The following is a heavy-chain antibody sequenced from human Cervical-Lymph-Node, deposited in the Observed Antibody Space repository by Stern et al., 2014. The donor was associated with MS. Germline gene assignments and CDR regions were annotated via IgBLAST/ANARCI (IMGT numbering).Heavy chain of an antibody. CDR2: ISSSSSYI. CDR3: AREGELDGERGVDY. Sequence: EVQLVESGGGLVKPGGSLRLSCAASGFTFSSYSMNWVRQAPGKGLEWVSSISSSSSYIYYADSVKGRFTISRDNAKNSLYLQMNSLRADDTAVYYCAREGELDGERGVDYWGQGTLVTVSS. J-gene: IGHJ4*02. D-gene: IGHD4-17*01. CDR1: GFTFSSYS. V-gene: IGHV3-21*01.